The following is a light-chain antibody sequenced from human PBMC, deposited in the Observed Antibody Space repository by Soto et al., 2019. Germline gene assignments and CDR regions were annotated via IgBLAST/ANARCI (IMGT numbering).Light chain of an antibody. CDR3: CSYAGSYPHV. CDR1: SSDVGGYNF. CDR2: DVS. V-gene: IGLV2-11*01. Sequence: QSVLTQPRSVSGSPGQSVTISCTGTSSDVGGYNFVSWFQQHPGKAPKLIIYDVSKRPSGVPHLFSGSKSGNTASLTISGLQAEDEADYFCCSYAGSYPHVFGTGTKLTVL. J-gene: IGLJ1*01.